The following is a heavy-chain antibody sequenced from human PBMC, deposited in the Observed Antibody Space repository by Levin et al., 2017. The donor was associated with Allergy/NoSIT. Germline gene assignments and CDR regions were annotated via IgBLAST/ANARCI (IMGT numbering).Heavy chain of an antibody. Sequence: ESLKISCTVSGGSISSYYWSWIRQPPGKGLEWIGYIYYSGSTNYNPSLKSRVTISVDTSKNQFSLKLSSVTAADTAVYYCARYSSGWYYEAFDIWGQGTMVTVSS. D-gene: IGHD6-19*01. CDR1: GGSISSYY. CDR2: IYYSGST. V-gene: IGHV4-59*01. J-gene: IGHJ3*02. CDR3: ARYSSGWYYEAFDI.